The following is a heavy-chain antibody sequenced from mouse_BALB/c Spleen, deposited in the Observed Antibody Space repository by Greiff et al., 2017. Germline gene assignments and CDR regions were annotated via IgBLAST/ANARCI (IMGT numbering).Heavy chain of an antibody. D-gene: IGHD2-2*01. V-gene: IGHV5-6-5*01. J-gene: IGHJ3*01. CDR3: ARGRDGYDGAWFAY. Sequence: EVMLVESGGGLVKPGGSLKLSCAASGFTFSSYAMSWVRQTPEKRLEWVASISSGGSTYYPDSVKGRFTISRDNARNILYLQMSSLRSEDTAMYYCARGRDGYDGAWFAYWGQGTLVTVSA. CDR2: ISSGGST. CDR1: GFTFSSYA.